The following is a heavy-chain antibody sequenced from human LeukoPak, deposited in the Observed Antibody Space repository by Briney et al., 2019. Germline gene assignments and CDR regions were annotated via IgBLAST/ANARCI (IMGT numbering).Heavy chain of an antibody. CDR1: GGTFSSYA. J-gene: IGHJ4*02. V-gene: IGHV1-69*05. D-gene: IGHD4-11*01. CDR2: IIPIFGTA. Sequence: SEKVSCKASGGTFSSYAISWVRQAPGQGLEWVGGIIPIFGTANYAQKFQGRVTITTDESTSPAYMELSSLRSEDTAVYYCARSRSPRHDYSNYRYWGQGTLVTVSS. CDR3: ARSRSPRHDYSNYRY.